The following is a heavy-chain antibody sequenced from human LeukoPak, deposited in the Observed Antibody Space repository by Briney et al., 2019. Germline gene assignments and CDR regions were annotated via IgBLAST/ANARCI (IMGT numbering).Heavy chain of an antibody. D-gene: IGHD6-6*01. CDR2: ISYDGSNK. CDR1: GFTFSSYG. Sequence: PGRSLRLSCAASGFTFSSYGMHWVRQAPGKGLEWVAVISYDGSNKYYADSVKGRFTISRDNSKNTLYLQMNSLRAEDTAVYYCASSGWSSSSSGGFDYWGQGTLVTVSS. V-gene: IGHV3-30*03. J-gene: IGHJ4*02. CDR3: ASSGWSSSSSGGFDY.